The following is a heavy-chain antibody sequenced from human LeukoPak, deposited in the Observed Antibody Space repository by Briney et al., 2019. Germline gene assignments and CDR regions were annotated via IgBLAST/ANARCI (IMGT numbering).Heavy chain of an antibody. D-gene: IGHD6-13*01. CDR1: GDSISSGGYY. Sequence: SQTLSLTCTVSGDSISSGGYYWSWIRQHPGKGLEWIGYIYYSGSTYYNPSLKSRVTISVDTSKNQFSLKLSSVTAADTAVYYCARDLGAAWYGMDVWGQGTTVTVSS. V-gene: IGHV4-30-4*08. CDR3: ARDLGAAWYGMDV. CDR2: IYYSGST. J-gene: IGHJ6*02.